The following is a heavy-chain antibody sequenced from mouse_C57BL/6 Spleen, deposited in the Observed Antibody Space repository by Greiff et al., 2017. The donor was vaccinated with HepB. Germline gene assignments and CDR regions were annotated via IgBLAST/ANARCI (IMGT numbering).Heavy chain of an antibody. J-gene: IGHJ3*01. CDR1: GYTFTSYW. CDR3: ARGPALFAY. V-gene: IGHV1-61*01. Sequence: QVQLKQPGAELVRPGSSVKLSCKASGYTFTSYWMDWVKQRPGQGLEWIGNIYPSDSETHYNQKFKDKATLTVDKSSSTAYMQLSSLTSEDSAVYYCARGPALFAYWGQGTLVTVSA. CDR2: IYPSDSET.